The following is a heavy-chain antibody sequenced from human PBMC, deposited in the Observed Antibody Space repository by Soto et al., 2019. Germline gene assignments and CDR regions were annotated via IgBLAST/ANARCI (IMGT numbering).Heavy chain of an antibody. V-gene: IGHV4-59*01. CDR1: GGSMSEYF. CDR3: ARDGYDGSGSPYPAY. CDR2: VYYLGST. D-gene: IGHD3-10*01. J-gene: IGHJ4*02. Sequence: PSETLSLTCTVSGGSMSEYFWSWIRQSPGKGLEWIGYVYYLGSTDYNPSLKSRVTISVDTSKRQFSLKLSSVTVADTAVYYCARDGYDGSGSPYPAYWGPGAQVTV.